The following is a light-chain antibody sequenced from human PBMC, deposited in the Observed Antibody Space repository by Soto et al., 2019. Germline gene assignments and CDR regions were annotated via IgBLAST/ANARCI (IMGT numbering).Light chain of an antibody. CDR2: DAS. CDR3: QQYNSYVA. Sequence: DIQVTQSPSTLSASVGDRVTITCRASQSISSWLAWYQQKPGEAPKLLIFDASTLESGVPSRFSGSRSGTEFILTISSLQPDDFATYYCQQYNSYVAFVGGTKVEIK. J-gene: IGKJ4*01. V-gene: IGKV1-5*01. CDR1: QSISSW.